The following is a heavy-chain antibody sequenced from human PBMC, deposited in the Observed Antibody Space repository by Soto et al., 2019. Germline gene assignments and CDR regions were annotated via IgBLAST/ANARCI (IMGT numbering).Heavy chain of an antibody. V-gene: IGHV3-23*01. D-gene: IGHD5-18*01. CDR3: AKDRVYNYGFYDS. CDR2: ISGNGGTR. CDR1: GFTFSSYA. Sequence: EVQLLESGGGLVQPGGSLRLSCAASGFTFSSYAMSWVRQAPGKGLEWVSAISGNGGTRYYADSVKGRFTISRDNSKNTLYLQMNSLRAEDTAVEYCAKDRVYNYGFYDSWGQGTLFTVSS. J-gene: IGHJ4*02.